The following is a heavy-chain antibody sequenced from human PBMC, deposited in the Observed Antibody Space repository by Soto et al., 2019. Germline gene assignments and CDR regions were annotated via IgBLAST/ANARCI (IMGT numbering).Heavy chain of an antibody. CDR2: MNPNSGDT. V-gene: IGHV1-8*01. J-gene: IGHJ4*02. CDR1: GYSFTSYE. CDR3: ARGELLWFGELLR. Sequence: QVQLVQSGAEVKKPGASVKVSCKASGYSFTSYEINWVRQATGQGLEWMGWMNPNSGDTGYAQKFQGRVTMTRNTSISTAYMELSSLRSEDTAVYYCARGELLWFGELLRWGQGSLVTVSS. D-gene: IGHD3-10*01.